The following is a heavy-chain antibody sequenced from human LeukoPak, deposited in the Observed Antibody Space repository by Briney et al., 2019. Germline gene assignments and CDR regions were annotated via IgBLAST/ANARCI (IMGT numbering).Heavy chain of an antibody. Sequence: ASETLSLTCAVSGYSLSSGYYWGWIRQPPGKGLEWIGRLYQSGSTYSNPSLKSRGTLSVDTSKNQFSLKLSSVTAADTAVYYCARVRHYDGSGSYSGWFDPWGQGTLVTVSS. J-gene: IGHJ5*02. D-gene: IGHD3-10*01. V-gene: IGHV4-38-2*01. CDR1: GYSLSSGYY. CDR2: LYQSGST. CDR3: ARVRHYDGSGSYSGWFDP.